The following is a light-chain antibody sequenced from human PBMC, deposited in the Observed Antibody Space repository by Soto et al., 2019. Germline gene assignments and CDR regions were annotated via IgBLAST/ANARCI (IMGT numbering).Light chain of an antibody. CDR1: QSVSSY. J-gene: IGKJ4*01. CDR2: DAS. CDR3: QQYGSSPKVT. Sequence: EIVLTQSPATLSLSPGERATLSCRASQSVSSYLAWYQQKPGQAPRLLIYDASSRATGIPARFSGSGSGTDFTLTISRLGPEDFAVYYCQQYGSSPKVTFGGGTKVEIK. V-gene: IGKV3-20*01.